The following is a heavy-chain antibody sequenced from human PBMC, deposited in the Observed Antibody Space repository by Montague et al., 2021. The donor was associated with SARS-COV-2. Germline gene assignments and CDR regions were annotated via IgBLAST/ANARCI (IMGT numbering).Heavy chain of an antibody. CDR1: GGSFSGYH. V-gene: IGHV4-34*01. CDR2: INHGGIT. D-gene: IGHD3-10*01. Sequence: SETLSLTCAVYGGSFSGYHWNWIRQPPGKGLEWIGEINHGGITSYNPSLKSRLTISADTSKNQFSLKLTSVAAADTAVYYCASLRDGVVPSPILGVGPYYSYYDNDDWGQETTVTVSS. J-gene: IGHJ6*01. CDR3: ASLRDGVVPSPILGVGPYYSYYDNDD.